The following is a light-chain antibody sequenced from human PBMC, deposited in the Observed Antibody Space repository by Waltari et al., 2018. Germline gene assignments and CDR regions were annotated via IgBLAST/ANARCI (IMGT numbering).Light chain of an antibody. CDR2: DAS. CDR1: QSVSNN. CDR3: QQYNNWPLYT. Sequence: EAMMTQSPATLSVSPGDRATLSCRASQSVSNNVAWFQQKPGQAPSPLIYDASTRATGVPARFSGSWSGTEFTLTISSLQTEDFAVYYCQQYNNWPLYTFGQGTKLEIK. V-gene: IGKV3-15*01. J-gene: IGKJ2*01.